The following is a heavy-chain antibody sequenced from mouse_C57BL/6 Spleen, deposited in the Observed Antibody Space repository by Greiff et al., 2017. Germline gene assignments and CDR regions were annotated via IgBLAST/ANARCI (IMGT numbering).Heavy chain of an antibody. CDR1: GYSITSGYY. Sequence: DVKLQESGPGLVKPSQSLSLTCSVTGYSITSGYYWNWIRQFPGNKLEWMGYISYDGSNNYNPSLKNRISITRDTSKNQFVLKLNSVTTEDTATYYCARGMDYWGQGTTLTVSS. CDR3: ARGMDY. V-gene: IGHV3-6*01. J-gene: IGHJ2*01. CDR2: ISYDGSN.